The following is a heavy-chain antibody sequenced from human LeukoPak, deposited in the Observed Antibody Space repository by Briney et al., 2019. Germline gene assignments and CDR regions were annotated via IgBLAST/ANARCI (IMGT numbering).Heavy chain of an antibody. D-gene: IGHD5-24*01. V-gene: IGHV1-8*01. J-gene: IGHJ4*02. CDR1: GYTFTSYD. CDR2: MNPNSGNT. CDR3: ARAQGDGYNYLGTY. Sequence: EASVKVSCKASGYTFTSYDINWVRQATGQGLEWMGWMNPNSGNTGYAQKFQGRVTMTRNTSISTAYMELSSLRSEDTAVYYCARAQGDGYNYLGTYWGQGTLVTVSS.